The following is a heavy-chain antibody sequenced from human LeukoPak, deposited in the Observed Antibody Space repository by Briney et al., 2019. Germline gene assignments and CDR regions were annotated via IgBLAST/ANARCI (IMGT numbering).Heavy chain of an antibody. Sequence: KPSETLSLTCTVSGGSISTYFWSWIRQPPGKGLEWIGYVHYSGSTNYNPSLKSRVTTSLDTSKNQFSLKVSSVTAADTAVYYCARSPPLYGDYAQYYFDYWGQGTLVTVSS. CDR1: GGSISTYF. CDR3: ARSPPLYGDYAQYYFDY. D-gene: IGHD4-17*01. CDR2: VHYSGST. V-gene: IGHV4-59*08. J-gene: IGHJ4*02.